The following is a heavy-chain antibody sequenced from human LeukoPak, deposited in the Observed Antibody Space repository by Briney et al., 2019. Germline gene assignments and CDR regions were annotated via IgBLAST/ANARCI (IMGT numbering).Heavy chain of an antibody. Sequence: ASQTLSLTCAISGDTVSSNRAAWNWIRQSPSRGLEWLGRTYYRSKWYTDSAVSVKSRITISADTSKNQFSLQLNSVTPEDTAVYYCVREPLNFDCCGQGTLVTVSS. J-gene: IGHJ4*02. CDR3: VREPLNFDC. CDR1: GDTVSSNRAA. V-gene: IGHV6-1*01. CDR2: TYYRSKWYT.